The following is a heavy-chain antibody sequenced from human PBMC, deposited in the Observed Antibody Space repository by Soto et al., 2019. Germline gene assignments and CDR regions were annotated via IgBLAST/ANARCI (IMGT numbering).Heavy chain of an antibody. CDR3: ARGIYDSSGYYYVGAPYFDY. Sequence: QVQLQESGPGLVKPSQTLSLTCTVSGGSISSGDYYWSWIRQPPGKGLEWIGYISYSGSTYYNPSLKSRVTISVDTSKNQFSLKLSSVTAADTAVYYCARGIYDSSGYYYVGAPYFDYWGQGTLVTVSS. CDR2: ISYSGST. V-gene: IGHV4-30-4*01. CDR1: GGSISSGDYY. D-gene: IGHD3-22*01. J-gene: IGHJ4*02.